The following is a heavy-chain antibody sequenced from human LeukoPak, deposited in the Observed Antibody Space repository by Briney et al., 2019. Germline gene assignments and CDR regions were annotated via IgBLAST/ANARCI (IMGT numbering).Heavy chain of an antibody. D-gene: IGHD1-14*01. CDR3: ARDQREPNDGGTYYYCGMDV. CDR1: GGSISSGDYY. Sequence: RPSETLSLTCTVSGGSISSGDYYWSWIRQPPGKGLEWIGYIYYSGSTYYNPSLKSRVTISVDTSKNQFSLKLSSVTAADTAVYYCARDQREPNDGGTYYYCGMDVWGQGTTVTVSS. CDR2: IYYSGST. J-gene: IGHJ6*02. V-gene: IGHV4-30-4*08.